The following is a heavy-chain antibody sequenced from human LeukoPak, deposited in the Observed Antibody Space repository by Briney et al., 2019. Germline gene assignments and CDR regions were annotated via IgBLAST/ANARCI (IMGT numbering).Heavy chain of an antibody. D-gene: IGHD2-21*01. CDR3: AKSQNCGGVNAFPDEN. V-gene: IGHV3-30*02. CDR2: IRYDGNNK. Sequence: GGSLRLSCLASKFTFNNYAMTWVRQAPGKGLNWVAFIRYDGNNKYYADSVKGRFTISRDNSKNMLYLEMNSLSTEDTAVYYWAKSQNCGGVNAFPDENGGQGTLVTVSS. CDR1: KFTFNNYA. J-gene: IGHJ4*02.